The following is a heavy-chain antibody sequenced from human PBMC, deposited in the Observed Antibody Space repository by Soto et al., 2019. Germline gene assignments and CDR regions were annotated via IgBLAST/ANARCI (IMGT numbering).Heavy chain of an antibody. CDR1: GYTFTSYD. D-gene: IGHD6-13*01. CDR2: MNPNSGNT. CDR3: ATPGIAAAGDYYYYMDV. V-gene: IGHV1-8*02. J-gene: IGHJ6*03. Sequence: ASVKVSCKASGYTFTSYDINWGRQATGQGLEWMGWMNPNSGNTGYAQKFQGRVTMTRNTSISTAYMELSSLRSEDTAVYYCATPGIAAAGDYYYYMDVWGKGTTVTVSS.